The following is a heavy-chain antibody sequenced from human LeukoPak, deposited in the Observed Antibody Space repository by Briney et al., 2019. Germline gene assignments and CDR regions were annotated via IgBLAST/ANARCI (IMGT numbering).Heavy chain of an antibody. D-gene: IGHD2-2*01. Sequence: ASVKVSCKTSGYTFSTYDINWVRQAAGQGLEWMGWMYPDSGNTGFAQKFQGRATITRDTSITTAYLELSSLRSEDTAVYYCARAIRYQLLSDYWGQGTLVTVSS. CDR1: GYTFSTYD. J-gene: IGHJ4*02. CDR2: MYPDSGNT. CDR3: ARAIRYQLLSDY. V-gene: IGHV1-8*03.